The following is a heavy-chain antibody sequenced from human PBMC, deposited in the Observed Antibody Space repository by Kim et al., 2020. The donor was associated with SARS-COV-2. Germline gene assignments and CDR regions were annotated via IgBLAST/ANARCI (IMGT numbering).Heavy chain of an antibody. CDR3: AKHYSSSSYPTYYAMDV. Sequence: GGSLRLSCAASGFTFNNYGMHWVRQAPGKGLEWVALISYDGSNKYYADSVKGRFTISRDNSKNTLYLQMNSLRAEDTAVYYCAKHYSSSSYPTYYAMDVWGQGTTVTVSS. V-gene: IGHV3-30*18. D-gene: IGHD6-6*01. J-gene: IGHJ6*02. CDR1: GFTFNNYG. CDR2: ISYDGSNK.